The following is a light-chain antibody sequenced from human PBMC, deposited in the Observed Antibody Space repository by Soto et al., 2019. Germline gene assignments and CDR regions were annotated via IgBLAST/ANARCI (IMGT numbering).Light chain of an antibody. V-gene: IGLV1-47*01. CDR2: RNN. CDR1: SSNIGSNY. J-gene: IGLJ2*01. CDR3: AAWDDSLSGYVV. Sequence: QSVLTQPPSASGTHGQRVTISCSGSSSNIGSNYVYWYQQVPGTAPKLLIYRNNQRPSGVPDRFSGSKSGTSASLAISGLRSEDEADYYCAAWDDSLSGYVVFGGGTQLTVL.